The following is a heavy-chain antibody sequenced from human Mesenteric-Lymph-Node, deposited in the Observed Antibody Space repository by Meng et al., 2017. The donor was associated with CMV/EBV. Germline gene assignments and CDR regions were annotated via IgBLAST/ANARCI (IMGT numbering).Heavy chain of an antibody. J-gene: IGHJ2*01. D-gene: IGHD5-12*01. CDR3: ARGRDIADRYFDL. CDR2: ISSTSTSM. V-gene: IGHV3-21*04. CDR1: GITFNAYT. Sequence: GESLKISCAASGITFNAYTMNWVRQAPGKGLEWVSSISSTSTSMQYADSVKGRFTISRDNARSSLYLQMSSLRSEDTAVYYCARGRDIADRYFDLWGRGTLVTVSS.